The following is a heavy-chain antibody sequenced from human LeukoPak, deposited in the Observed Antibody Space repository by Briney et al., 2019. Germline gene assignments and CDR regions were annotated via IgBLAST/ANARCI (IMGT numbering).Heavy chain of an antibody. D-gene: IGHD5-18*01. CDR3: ARGPRRYGPTKTYLDY. J-gene: IGHJ4*02. CDR1: GGTFSSYA. CDR2: IIPIFGTA. V-gene: IGHV1-69*13. Sequence: ASVQVSCKDSGGTFSSYAISWVRQAPGQRLEWIGGIIPIFGTANYAQQLQGRVTITADESTSTAYMERSSLRSEDTAVYYCARGPRRYGPTKTYLDYWGQGTLVTVPS.